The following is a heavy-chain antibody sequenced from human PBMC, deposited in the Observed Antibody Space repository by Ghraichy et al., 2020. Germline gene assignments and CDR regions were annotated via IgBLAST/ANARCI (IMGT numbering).Heavy chain of an antibody. D-gene: IGHD3-10*01. CDR3: ARARGGRITMVRGVIISRFDP. J-gene: IGHJ5*02. CDR1: GGSISSSSYY. CDR2: IYYSGST. Sequence: SETLSLTCTVSGGSISSSSYYWGWIRQPPRKGLEWIGSIYYSGSTYYNPSLKSRVTISVDTSKNQFSLKLSSVTAADTAVYYCARARGGRITMVRGVIISRFDPWGQGTLVTVSS. V-gene: IGHV4-39*07.